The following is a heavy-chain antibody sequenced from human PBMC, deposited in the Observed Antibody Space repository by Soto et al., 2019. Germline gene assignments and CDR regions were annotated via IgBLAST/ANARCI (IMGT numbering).Heavy chain of an antibody. V-gene: IGHV3-11*01. CDR3: AGGNFRY. CDR1: GVDFRGSY. J-gene: IGHJ4*02. CDR2: ISDTGRTI. Sequence: PGGSLRLSCVGSGVDFRGSYMNWIRQAPGKGLEWISYISDTGRTIHYADSVKGRFVISRDNSKDSLYLQMNDLTSDDTGVYYCAGGNFRYWGQGTLVTVSS.